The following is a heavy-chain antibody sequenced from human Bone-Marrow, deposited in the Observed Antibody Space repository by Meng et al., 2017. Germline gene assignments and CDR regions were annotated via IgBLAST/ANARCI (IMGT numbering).Heavy chain of an antibody. Sequence: GESLKISCAASGFTFSSYWMSWVRQAPGKGLEWVSYISSSGSTIYYADSVKGRFTISRDNAKNSLYLQMNSLRAEDTAVYYCARDQDISRDGYNAVDAFDIWGQGTMVTVSS. V-gene: IGHV3-48*04. D-gene: IGHD5-24*01. CDR2: ISSSGSTI. J-gene: IGHJ3*02. CDR1: GFTFSSYW. CDR3: ARDQDISRDGYNAVDAFDI.